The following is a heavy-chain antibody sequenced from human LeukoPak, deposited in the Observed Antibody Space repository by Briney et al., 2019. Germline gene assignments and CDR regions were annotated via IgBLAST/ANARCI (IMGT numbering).Heavy chain of an antibody. J-gene: IGHJ4*02. CDR1: GFTFSSYD. V-gene: IGHV3-30*03. Sequence: GRSLRLSCAASGFTFSSYDMHWVRQAPGKGLEWVAVISYDGSNKFYADSVKGRFTISRDNSKNTLYLQMNSLRAEDTAVYYCARGHTTMVTSHFDSWGQGTLVTVSS. CDR2: ISYDGSNK. CDR3: ARGHTTMVTSHFDS. D-gene: IGHD5-18*01.